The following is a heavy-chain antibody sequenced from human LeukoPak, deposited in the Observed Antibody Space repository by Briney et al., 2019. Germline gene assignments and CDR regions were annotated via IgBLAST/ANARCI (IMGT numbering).Heavy chain of an antibody. CDR1: GGSISSYY. CDR2: IYYSGST. J-gene: IGHJ6*03. Sequence: SETLSLTCTVSGGSISSYYWSWIRQPPGKGLEWIGYIYYSGSTNYNPSLKSRVTISVDTSKNQFSLKLSSVTAADTAVYYCAREKGSPHMDVWGKGTTVTVSS. V-gene: IGHV4-59*01. CDR3: AREKGSPHMDV.